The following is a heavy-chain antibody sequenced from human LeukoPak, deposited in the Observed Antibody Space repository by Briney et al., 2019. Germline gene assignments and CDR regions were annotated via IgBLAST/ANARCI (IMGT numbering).Heavy chain of an antibody. D-gene: IGHD3-3*01. CDR3: AKVGLRDGGYYYYYMDV. J-gene: IGHJ6*03. CDR1: GFTFSSYA. Sequence: TGGSLRLSCAASGFTFSSYAMSWVRQAPGKGLEWVSAISGSGGSTYYADSVKGRFTISRDNSKNTLYLQMNSLRAEDTAVYYCAKVGLRDGGYYYYYMDVWGKGTTVTVPS. V-gene: IGHV3-23*01. CDR2: ISGSGGST.